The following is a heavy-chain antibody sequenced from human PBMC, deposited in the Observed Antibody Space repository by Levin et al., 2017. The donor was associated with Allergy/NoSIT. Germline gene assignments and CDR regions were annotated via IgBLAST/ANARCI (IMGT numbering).Heavy chain of an antibody. D-gene: IGHD5-24*01. CDR1: GGTFSSYA. J-gene: IGHJ4*02. CDR3: ARVKEMATIYALDY. CDR2: IIPIFGTA. Sequence: ASVKVSCKASGGTFSSYAISWVRQAPGQGLEWMGGIIPIFGTANYAQKFQGRVTITADESTSTAYMELSSLRSEDTAVYYCARVKEMATIYALDYWGQGTLVTVSS. V-gene: IGHV1-69*13.